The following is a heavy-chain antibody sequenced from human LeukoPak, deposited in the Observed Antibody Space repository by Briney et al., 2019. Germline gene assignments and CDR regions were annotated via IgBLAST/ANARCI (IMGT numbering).Heavy chain of an antibody. CDR2: IYTSGST. Sequence: PSQTLSLTCTVSGGSISSGSYYWSWIRQPAGKGLKWIGRIYTSGSTNYNPSLKSRVTISVDTSKNQFSLKLSSVTAADTAVYYCARERYYDSSGYYNYYYYMDVWGKGTTVTISS. J-gene: IGHJ6*03. CDR3: ARERYYDSSGYYNYYYYMDV. CDR1: GGSISSGSYY. D-gene: IGHD3-22*01. V-gene: IGHV4-61*02.